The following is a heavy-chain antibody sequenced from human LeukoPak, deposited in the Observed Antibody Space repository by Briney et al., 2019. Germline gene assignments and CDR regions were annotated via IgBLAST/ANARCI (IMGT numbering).Heavy chain of an antibody. V-gene: IGHV1-2*02. Sequence: ASVKVSCEASGYTFTDNYIHWVRQAPGQGLEWMGWINIKSGGTNYAQKLQGRVTMTRDTSISTAYMELSSLRSDDTAVYFCARGVGSSWFDPWGQGTLATVSS. J-gene: IGHJ5*02. D-gene: IGHD2-2*01. CDR2: INIKSGGT. CDR3: ARGVGSSWFDP. CDR1: GYTFTDNY.